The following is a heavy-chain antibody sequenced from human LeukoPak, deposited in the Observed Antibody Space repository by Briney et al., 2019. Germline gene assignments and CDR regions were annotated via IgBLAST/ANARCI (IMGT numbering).Heavy chain of an antibody. D-gene: IGHD6-13*01. CDR2: ISGSGGST. CDR1: GFTFSNYA. CDR3: AKDKAAPDY. J-gene: IGHJ4*02. Sequence: QPGSFLRLSCAASGFTFSNYAMHWVRQAPGKGLEWVSAISGSGGSTYYADSVKGRFTISRDNSKNTLYLQMNSLRAEDTAVYYCAKDKAAPDYWGQGTLVTVSS. V-gene: IGHV3-23*01.